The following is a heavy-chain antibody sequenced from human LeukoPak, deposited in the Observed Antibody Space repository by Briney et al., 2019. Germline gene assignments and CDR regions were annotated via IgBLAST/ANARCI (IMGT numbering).Heavy chain of an antibody. J-gene: IGHJ4*02. CDR1: GFTFNTYT. Sequence: PGGSLRLSCAASGFTFNTYTMNWVRQAPGKGLEWVSYISGSSGIIDYADSVRGRFTISRDNAKNSQYLQMNSLRAEDTGVYYCTRVPGSSGFYDYWGQGTLVTVSS. CDR2: ISGSSGII. D-gene: IGHD3-22*01. V-gene: IGHV3-48*04. CDR3: TRVPGSSGFYDY.